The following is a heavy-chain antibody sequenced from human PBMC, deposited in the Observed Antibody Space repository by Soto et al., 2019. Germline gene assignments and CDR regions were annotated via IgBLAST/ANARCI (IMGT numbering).Heavy chain of an antibody. CDR3: ARVQDPYQLPDYYYYMDV. J-gene: IGHJ6*03. CDR1: GFTFSSYG. V-gene: IGHV3-33*01. Sequence: GGSLRLSCAASGFTFSSYGMHWVRQAPGKGLEWVAVIWYDGSNKYYADSVKGRFTISRDNSKNTLYLQMNSLRAEDTAVYYCARVQDPYQLPDYYYYMDVWGKGTTVTVSS. D-gene: IGHD2-2*01. CDR2: IWYDGSNK.